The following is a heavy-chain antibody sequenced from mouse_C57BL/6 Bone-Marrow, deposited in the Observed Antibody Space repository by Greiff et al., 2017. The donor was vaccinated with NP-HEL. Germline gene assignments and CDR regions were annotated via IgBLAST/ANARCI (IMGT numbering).Heavy chain of an antibody. J-gene: IGHJ1*03. Sequence: EVKVVESGGGLVKPGGSLKLSCAASGFTFSSYAMSWVRQTPEKRLEWVATISDGGSYTYYPDNVKGRFTISRDNAKNNLYLQMSHLKSEDTAMYYCAREGAGTWYFDVWGTGTTVTVSS. CDR1: GFTFSSYA. CDR2: ISDGGSYT. CDR3: AREGAGTWYFDV. V-gene: IGHV5-4*01. D-gene: IGHD4-1*01.